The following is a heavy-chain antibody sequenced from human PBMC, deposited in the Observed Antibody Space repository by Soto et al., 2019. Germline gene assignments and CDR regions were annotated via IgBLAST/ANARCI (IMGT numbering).Heavy chain of an antibody. J-gene: IGHJ4*02. CDR3: VRDSYTAHWHTAGEDY. D-gene: IGHD2-2*02. CDR2: IKEDGRRK. Sequence: DVQLVESGGGLVQPGGSLRLSCAASGFYITNYWMTWVRQAPGKGPEWVANIKEDGRRKFYVDSVRGRFTISRDNAKNSVYLGMSRLRAEDTAVYYCVRDSYTAHWHTAGEDYWGQGTLVTVSS. CDR1: GFYITNYW. V-gene: IGHV3-7*01.